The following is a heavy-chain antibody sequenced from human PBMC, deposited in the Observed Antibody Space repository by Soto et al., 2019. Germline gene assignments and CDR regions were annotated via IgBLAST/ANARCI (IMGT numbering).Heavy chain of an antibody. V-gene: IGHV1-46*01. J-gene: IGHJ4*02. CDR2: INPSWGST. D-gene: IGHD3-22*01. CDR3: ARELITMTFFDY. Sequence: ASVKVSCKASGYTFMNYNIYWLRQAPGQGLEWMGMINPSWGSTRYSQKFQGRVTLTRETSTSSVYMELTSLRSEDTAVYYCARELITMTFFDYWGQGTLVTVSS. CDR1: GYTFMNYN.